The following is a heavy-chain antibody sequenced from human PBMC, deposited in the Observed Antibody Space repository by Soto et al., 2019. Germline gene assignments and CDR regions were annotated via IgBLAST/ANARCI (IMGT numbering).Heavy chain of an antibody. J-gene: IGHJ6*02. D-gene: IGHD1-26*01. CDR2: ISDTGSDI. V-gene: IGHV3-11*01. CDR3: AREKGSWTLGRYHSYYGLDV. Sequence: QVQLVQSGGGLVKPGGSLRLSCIASGFSFGDHYMTWIRQAPGKGLEWISRISDTGSDITHADSLKGRLTISRDNTRNSLFLQMDRLTVDDTAIYYCAREKGSWTLGRYHSYYGLDVWGQGTTVTVSS. CDR1: GFSFGDHY.